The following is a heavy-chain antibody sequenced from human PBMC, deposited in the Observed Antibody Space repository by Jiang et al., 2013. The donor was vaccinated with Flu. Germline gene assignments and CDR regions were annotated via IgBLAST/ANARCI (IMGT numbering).Heavy chain of an antibody. CDR1: GYSFTMYW. CDR3: ARYSSNWQFDY. Sequence: SLKISCQGSGYSFTMYWIGWVRQMPGRGLEWMGIIDPSDSHTRYSPAFQGQVTISADKSISTAYLQWSSLKASDTAMYYCARYSSNWQFDYWGQGTLVTVSS. J-gene: IGHJ4*02. CDR2: IDPSDSHT. V-gene: IGHV5-51*01. D-gene: IGHD6-13*01.